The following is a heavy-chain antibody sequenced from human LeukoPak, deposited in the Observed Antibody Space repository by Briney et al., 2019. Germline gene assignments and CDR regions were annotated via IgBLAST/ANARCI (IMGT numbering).Heavy chain of an antibody. Sequence: GASVNLSCKASGYTFTVYYMHWVRQAHGQGLEWMGWINPNSGGTTYAQNFQGTVTMTRDTSISTAYMELSRLRADDSAVYYCARDLGWSTSHWGQGTLVTVSS. J-gene: IGHJ4*02. CDR3: ARDLGWSTSH. CDR2: INPNSGGT. CDR1: GYTFTVYY. V-gene: IGHV1-2*02. D-gene: IGHD3-3*01.